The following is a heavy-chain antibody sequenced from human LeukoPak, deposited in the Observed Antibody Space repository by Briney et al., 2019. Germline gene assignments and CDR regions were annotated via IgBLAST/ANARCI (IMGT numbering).Heavy chain of an antibody. CDR1: GGSISSYY. CDR2: IYYSGST. Sequence: SETLSLTCTVSGGSISSYYWSWIRQPPGKGLEWIGYIYYSGSTNYNPSLKSRVTISVDTSKNQLSLKLSSVTAADTAVYYCARRVGATGEDYFDYWGQGTLVTVSS. V-gene: IGHV4-59*08. CDR3: ARRVGATGEDYFDY. D-gene: IGHD1-26*01. J-gene: IGHJ4*02.